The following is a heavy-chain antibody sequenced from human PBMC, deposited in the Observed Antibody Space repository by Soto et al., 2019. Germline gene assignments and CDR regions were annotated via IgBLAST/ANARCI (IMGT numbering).Heavy chain of an antibody. CDR2: ITGNGGST. V-gene: IGHV3-64*01. J-gene: IGHJ4*02. CDR1: GFTFSSYG. Sequence: EVQLVESGGGLVQPGGSVRLSCAASGFTFSSYGMHWVRQAPGKGLAYVSAITGNGGSTYYANSVKGRFTISRDNSKNTLYLQMGSLRADDMAVYYCARGRKDDYGDPGDFDYWGQGTLVTVSS. D-gene: IGHD4-17*01. CDR3: ARGRKDDYGDPGDFDY.